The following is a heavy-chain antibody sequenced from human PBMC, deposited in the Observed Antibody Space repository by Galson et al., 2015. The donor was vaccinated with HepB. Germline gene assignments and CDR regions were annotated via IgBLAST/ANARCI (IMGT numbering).Heavy chain of an antibody. CDR3: ARVGYCSSTSCSNWYFDL. CDR2: IIPIFGTA. J-gene: IGHJ2*01. CDR1: GGTFSSYA. Sequence: SVKVSCKASGGTFSSYAISWVRQAPGQGLEWVGGIIPIFGTANYAQKFQGRVTITADESTSTAYMELSSLRSEDTAVYYCARVGYCSSTSCSNWYFDLWGRGTLVTVSS. D-gene: IGHD2-2*01. V-gene: IGHV1-69*13.